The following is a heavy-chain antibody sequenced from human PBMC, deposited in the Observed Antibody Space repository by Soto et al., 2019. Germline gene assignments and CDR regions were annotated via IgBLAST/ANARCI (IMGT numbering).Heavy chain of an antibody. D-gene: IGHD3-22*01. CDR1: GGSISSSSYS. Sequence: SETMSLTCTVSGGSISSSSYSWSWIRQHPGKGLEWIGYVYFSGNTDYNPSLKSRVTISVDTSKKQFSLRLTSVTVADTAVYYCARLGYDSSGYPSWFDPWGQGTLVTVSS. V-gene: IGHV4-31*03. CDR2: VYFSGNT. CDR3: ARLGYDSSGYPSWFDP. J-gene: IGHJ5*02.